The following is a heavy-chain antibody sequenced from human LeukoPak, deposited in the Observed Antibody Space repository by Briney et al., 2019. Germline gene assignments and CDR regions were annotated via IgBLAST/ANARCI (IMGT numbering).Heavy chain of an antibody. CDR1: GFTFSTYS. J-gene: IGHJ2*01. CDR2: ISGRSDYI. Sequence: GGSLRLSCAASGFTFSTYSMNWVRQAPGKGLEWVSSISGRSDYIYYADSVKGRFTISRDNAKNSLYLQMNSLRAEDTAVYYCARLNGPLGAIAYWYFDLWGRGTLVTVSS. CDR3: ARLNGPLGAIAYWYFDL. D-gene: IGHD1-26*01. V-gene: IGHV3-21*01.